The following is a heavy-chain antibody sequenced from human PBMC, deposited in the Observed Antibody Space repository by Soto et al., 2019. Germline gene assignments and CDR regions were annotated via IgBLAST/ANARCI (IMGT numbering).Heavy chain of an antibody. V-gene: IGHV4-39*01. J-gene: IGHJ3*02. CDR2: IYYSGST. D-gene: IGHD6-6*01. CDR1: GGSISSSSYY. CDR3: ARHVPGIAARPGAFDI. Sequence: GSLRLSCTVSGGSISSSSYYWGWIRQPPGKGLEWIGSIYYSGSTYYNPSLKSRVTISVDTSKNQFSLKLSSVTAADTAVYYCARHVPGIAARPGAFDIWGQGTMVTVSS.